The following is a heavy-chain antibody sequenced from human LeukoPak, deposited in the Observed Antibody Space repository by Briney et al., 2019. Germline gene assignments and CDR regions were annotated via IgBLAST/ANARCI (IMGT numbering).Heavy chain of an antibody. CDR2: ISGSGGST. Sequence: PGGSLRLSCAASGFTFSSYAMSWVRQAPGKGLEWVSAISGSGGSTYYADSVKGRFTISRDNSKNTLYLQMNSLRAEDTAVYYCAKSGPYYDYVWGSYRHDYWGQGTLVTVSS. J-gene: IGHJ4*02. CDR3: AKSGPYYDYVWGSYRHDY. D-gene: IGHD3-16*02. CDR1: GFTFSSYA. V-gene: IGHV3-23*01.